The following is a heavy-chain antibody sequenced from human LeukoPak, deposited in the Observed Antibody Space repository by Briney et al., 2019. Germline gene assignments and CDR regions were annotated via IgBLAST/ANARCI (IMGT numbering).Heavy chain of an antibody. J-gene: IGHJ4*02. D-gene: IGHD1-26*01. CDR3: ASARTTGSYYPCDY. CDR2: ISSNGGST. CDR1: GFTFSSYA. Sequence: GGSLRLSCAASGFTFSSYAMHWVRPAPGKGLEYVSAISSNGGSTYYANSVKGRFTISRDNSKNTLYLQMGSLRGEDMAVYYCASARTTGSYYPCDYWGQGTLVTVSS. V-gene: IGHV3-64*01.